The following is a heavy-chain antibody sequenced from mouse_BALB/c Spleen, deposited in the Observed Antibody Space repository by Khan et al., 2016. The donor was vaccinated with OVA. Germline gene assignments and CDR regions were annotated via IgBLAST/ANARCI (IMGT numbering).Heavy chain of an antibody. CDR2: IWSDGST. D-gene: IGHD2-14*01. V-gene: IGHV2-6-1*01. J-gene: IGHJ4*01. Sequence: VQLQESGPGLVVPSQSLSITCTISGFSLTSYGVHWVRQPPGKGLEWLVVIWSDGSTTYNSALKSRLSITKDNSKSQVFLKMNSLQIDDTAMYYCARHDRYFYAMDYWGQGTSVTVSS. CDR3: ARHDRYFYAMDY. CDR1: GFSLTSYG.